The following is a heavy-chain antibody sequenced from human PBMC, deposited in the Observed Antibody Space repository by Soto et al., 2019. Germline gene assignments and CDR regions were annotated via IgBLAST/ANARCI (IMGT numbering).Heavy chain of an antibody. V-gene: IGHV3-30*18. CDR2: ISYDGSNK. CDR1: GFTFSNYG. Sequence: QVQLVESGGGVVQPGRSLRLSCAASGFTFSNYGMHWVRQAPGKGLEWVAVISYDGSNKYYADSAKGRFSISRDNSKNTLYLQMNSLRAEDTAVYYCAKGDWFDPWGQGTLVTVSS. CDR3: AKGDWFDP. J-gene: IGHJ5*02.